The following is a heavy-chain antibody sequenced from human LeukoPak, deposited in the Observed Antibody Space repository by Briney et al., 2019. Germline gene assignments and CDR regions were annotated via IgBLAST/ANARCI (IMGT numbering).Heavy chain of an antibody. J-gene: IGHJ4*02. CDR2: INPNSGGT. V-gene: IGHV1-2*02. CDR1: GYTFTGYY. CDR3: ARDGEGGYGDPLFDY. D-gene: IGHD4-17*01. Sequence: ASVKVSCKASGYTFTGYYMHWVRQAPGQGLEWMGWINPNSGGTNYAQKFQGRVTMTRDTSISTAYMELSRLRSDDTAVYYCARDGEGGYGDPLFDYWGQGTLVTVSS.